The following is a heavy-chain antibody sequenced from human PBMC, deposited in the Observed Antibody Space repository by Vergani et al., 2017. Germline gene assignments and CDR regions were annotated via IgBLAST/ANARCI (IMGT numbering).Heavy chain of an antibody. CDR2: ISWNSGSI. CDR1: GFTFDDYA. CDR3: AKGCSSTSCYYYYYYGMDV. J-gene: IGHJ6*02. V-gene: IGHV3-9*01. D-gene: IGHD2-2*01. Sequence: EVQLLESGGGLVQPGRSLRLSCAASGFTFDDYAMHWVRQAPGKGLEWVSGISWNSGSIGYADSVKGRFTISRDNAKNSLYLQMNSLRAEDTALYYCAKGCSSTSCYYYYYYGMDVWGQGTTVTVSS.